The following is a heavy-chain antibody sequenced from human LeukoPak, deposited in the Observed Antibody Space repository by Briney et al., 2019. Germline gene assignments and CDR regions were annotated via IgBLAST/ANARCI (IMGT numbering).Heavy chain of an antibody. CDR1: GGTFSSYA. J-gene: IGHJ6*02. CDR2: IIPIFGIA. V-gene: IGHV1-69*04. Sequence: SVKVSCKASGGTFSSYAISWVRQAPGQGLEWMGRIIPIFGIANYAQKFQGRVTITADKSTSTAYMELSSLRSEDTAVYYCARDLVGDSPDYYYGMDVWGQGTTVTVAS. CDR3: ARDLVGDSPDYYYGMDV. D-gene: IGHD4-17*01.